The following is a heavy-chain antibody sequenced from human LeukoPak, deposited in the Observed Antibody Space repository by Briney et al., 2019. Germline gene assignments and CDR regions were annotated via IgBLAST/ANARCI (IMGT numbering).Heavy chain of an antibody. CDR3: ATDRHVLRYFDWPGYAFDI. V-gene: IGHV1-24*01. Sequence: ASVKVSCKVSGYTLTELSMHWVRQAPGKGLEWMGGFDPEDGETIYAQKFQGRVTMTEDTSTDTAYMELSSLRSEDTAVYYCATDRHVLRYFDWPGYAFDIWGQGTMVTVSS. CDR2: FDPEDGET. CDR1: GYTLTELS. D-gene: IGHD3-9*01. J-gene: IGHJ3*02.